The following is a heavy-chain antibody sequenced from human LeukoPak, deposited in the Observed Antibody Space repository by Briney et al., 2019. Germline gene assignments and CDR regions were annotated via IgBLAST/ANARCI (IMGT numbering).Heavy chain of an antibody. CDR2: IIPIFGTA. D-gene: IGHD3-16*01. J-gene: IGHJ5*02. CDR1: GGTFSSYA. Sequence: ASVKVSCKASGGTFSSYAISWVRQAPGQGLEWMGGIIPIFGTANYAQKFQGRVTITTDESTSTAYVELSSLRSEDTAVYYCARDLGGRHNWFDPWGQGTLVTVSS. CDR3: ARDLGGRHNWFDP. V-gene: IGHV1-69*05.